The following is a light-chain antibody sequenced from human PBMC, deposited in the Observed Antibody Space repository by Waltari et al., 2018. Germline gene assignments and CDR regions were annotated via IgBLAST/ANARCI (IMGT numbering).Light chain of an antibody. Sequence: TVLTQSPGTLSLSPGERATLPCRASHRVSNNYLAWYQQKPGQAPRLLIYGASSRATGIPDRFSASGSGTDFTLTISRLEPEDFAVYYCQQYGSSPLTFGGGTKVEIK. V-gene: IGKV3-20*01. CDR2: GAS. CDR3: QQYGSSPLT. CDR1: HRVSNNY. J-gene: IGKJ4*01.